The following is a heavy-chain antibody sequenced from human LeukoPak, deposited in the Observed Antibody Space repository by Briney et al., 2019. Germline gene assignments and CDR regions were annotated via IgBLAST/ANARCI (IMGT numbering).Heavy chain of an antibody. CDR1: GFTFDDYA. D-gene: IGHD3-22*01. V-gene: IGHV3-43*02. CDR2: ITSDGYNT. J-gene: IGHJ4*02. Sequence: GGSLRLSCAASGFTFDDYAMHWVRQAPGKGLEWVSLITSDGYNTYYADSVRGRFTISRDNSKDSLFPQINSLRTDDTALYYCAKDVRDRGYADCWGQGTLVTVSS. CDR3: AKDVRDRGYADC.